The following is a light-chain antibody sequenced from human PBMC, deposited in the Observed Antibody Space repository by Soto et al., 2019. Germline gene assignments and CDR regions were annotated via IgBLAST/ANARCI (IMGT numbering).Light chain of an antibody. J-gene: IGLJ1*01. Sequence: QSALTQPPSASGSPGQSVTISCTGTSSDVGGYNYVSWYQQHPGKAPKLIIYEVSQRPSGVPDRFSGSKSGNTASLTVSGLRAEDEADYYCASYADCSSNFDVFGTGTKVTVL. CDR2: EVS. V-gene: IGLV2-8*01. CDR1: SSDVGGYNY. CDR3: ASYADCSSNFDV.